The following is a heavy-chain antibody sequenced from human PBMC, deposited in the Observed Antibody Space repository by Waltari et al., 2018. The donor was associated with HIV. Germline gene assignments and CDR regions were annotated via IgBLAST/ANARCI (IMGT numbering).Heavy chain of an antibody. V-gene: IGHV4-39*01. J-gene: IGHJ5*02. CDR1: GGSISSSSYY. CDR2: IYYSGST. Sequence: QLQLQESGPGLVKPSETLSLTCTVSGGSISSSSYYWGWIRQPPGKGLEWIGSIYYSGSTYYNPSLKSRVTISVDTSKNQLSLKLSSVTAADTAVYYCARQGQWLVLNWFDPWGQGTLVTVSS. D-gene: IGHD6-19*01. CDR3: ARQGQWLVLNWFDP.